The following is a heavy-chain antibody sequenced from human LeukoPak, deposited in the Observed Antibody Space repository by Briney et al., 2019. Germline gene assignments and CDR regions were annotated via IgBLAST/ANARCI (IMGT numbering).Heavy chain of an antibody. Sequence: PGGSLRLSCAASGFTFNNYAMNWVRQAPGAGLEWVSAISGSGGSTYYSDSVTGRFTISRDNSKNTLYLQMNSLRAEDTAVYYCAKGGGYYYGSGSYYLDYWGQGTLVTVSS. D-gene: IGHD3-10*01. V-gene: IGHV3-23*01. CDR3: AKGGGYYYGSGSYYLDY. CDR1: GFTFNNYA. J-gene: IGHJ4*02. CDR2: ISGSGGST.